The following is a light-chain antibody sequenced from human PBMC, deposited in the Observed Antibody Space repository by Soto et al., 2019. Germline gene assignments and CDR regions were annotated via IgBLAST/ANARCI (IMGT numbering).Light chain of an antibody. CDR3: GTWDSSLSAVV. V-gene: IGLV1-51*01. Sequence: QSVLTQPPSVSAAPGQKVTISCSGSSSNIGNNYVSWYQQLQGTATKLLIYDNNKRPSGIPDRFSGSKSGTSATLGITGLQTGDEADYYCGTWDSSLSAVVFGGGTKLTVL. CDR1: SSNIGNNY. J-gene: IGLJ2*01. CDR2: DNN.